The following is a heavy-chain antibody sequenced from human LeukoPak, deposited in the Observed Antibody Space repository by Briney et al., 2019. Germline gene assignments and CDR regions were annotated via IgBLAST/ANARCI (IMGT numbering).Heavy chain of an antibody. CDR2: IYYSGST. J-gene: IGHJ4*02. CDR1: GGSISSSSYY. V-gene: IGHV4-39*07. D-gene: IGHD3-3*01. CDR3: ARDHVEGRFDY. Sequence: PSETLSLTCTVSGGSISSSSYYWGWIRQPPGKGLEWIGSIYYSGSTYYNPSLKSRVTISVDTSKNQFSLKLSSVTAADTAVYYCARDHVEGRFDYWGQGTLVTVSS.